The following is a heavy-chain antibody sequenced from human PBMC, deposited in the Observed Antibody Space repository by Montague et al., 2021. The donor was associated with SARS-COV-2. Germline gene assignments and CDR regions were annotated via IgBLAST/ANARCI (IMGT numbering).Heavy chain of an antibody. Sequence: PALVKPTQTLTLTCTFSGFSLTNSGVGVAWIRQPPGRALEWLAVIYWXXXKRYSPSLKSRLTIIKDTSKNQVVLTLTNLDPEDTATYYCAHTGYYDGDGFYPYSYHYYDFDVWGQGTTVTVSS. V-gene: IGHV2-5*02. J-gene: IGHJ6*02. CDR2: IYWXXXK. CDR1: GFSLTNSGVG. D-gene: IGHD2-21*01. CDR3: AHTGYYDGDGFYPYSYHYYDFDV.